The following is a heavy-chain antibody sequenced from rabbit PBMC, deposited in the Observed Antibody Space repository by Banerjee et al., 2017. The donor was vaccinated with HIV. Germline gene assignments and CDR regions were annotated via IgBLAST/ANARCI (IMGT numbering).Heavy chain of an antibody. CDR3: ARDLAGVTGWNFNL. CDR2: IGTADGNT. Sequence: QSLEESGGDLVKPGASLTLTCTASGFSFSSSYYMGWVRQAPGKGLEWIACIGTADGNTFYATWAKGRFTISRTSSTTVSLQMTSLTAADTATYFCARDLAGVTGWNFNLWGPGPWSPS. CDR1: GFSFSSSYY. V-gene: IGHV1S40*01. D-gene: IGHD4-1*01. J-gene: IGHJ4*01.